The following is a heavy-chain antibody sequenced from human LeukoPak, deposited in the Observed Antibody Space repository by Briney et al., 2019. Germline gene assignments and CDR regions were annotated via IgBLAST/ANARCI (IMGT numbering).Heavy chain of an antibody. CDR3: ARGAPHYYDSSGYY. D-gene: IGHD3-22*01. CDR1: GGSVSSGSYY. J-gene: IGHJ4*02. V-gene: IGHV4-61*01. Sequence: SETLSLTCAVYGGSVSSGSYYWSWIRQPPGKGLEWIGYIYYSGSTNYNPSLKSRVTISVDTSKNQFSLKLSSVTAADTAVYYCARGAPHYYDSSGYYWGQGTLVTVSS. CDR2: IYYSGST.